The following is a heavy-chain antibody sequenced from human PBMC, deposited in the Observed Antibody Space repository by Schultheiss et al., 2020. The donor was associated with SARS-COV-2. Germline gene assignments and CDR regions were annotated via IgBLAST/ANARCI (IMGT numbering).Heavy chain of an antibody. CDR1: GYSFTGYY. D-gene: IGHD1-26*01. CDR2: INPNSGGT. Sequence: ASVKVSCKASGYSFTGYYMHWVRQAPGQGLEWMGRINPNSGGTNYAQKLQGRVTMTTDTSTSTAYMELSRLRSDDTAVYYCARGRSKWELLFDYWGQGTLVTVSS. CDR3: ARGRSKWELLFDY. J-gene: IGHJ4*02. V-gene: IGHV1-2*06.